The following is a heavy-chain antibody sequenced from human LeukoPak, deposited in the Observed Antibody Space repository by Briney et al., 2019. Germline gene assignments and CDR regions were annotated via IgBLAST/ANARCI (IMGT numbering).Heavy chain of an antibody. D-gene: IGHD6-13*01. V-gene: IGHV3-30*18. CDR3: AKKGIAAAGTPFDYFDY. Sequence: GGSLRLSCEASGFSLSSYGMHWVRQAPGKGLEWVAVISFDGSNKYHLDSVKGRFTISRDNSKNTVYLQMNSLRAEDTAVYYCAKKGIAAAGTPFDYFDYWGQGTLVTVSS. CDR2: ISFDGSNK. J-gene: IGHJ4*02. CDR1: GFSLSSYG.